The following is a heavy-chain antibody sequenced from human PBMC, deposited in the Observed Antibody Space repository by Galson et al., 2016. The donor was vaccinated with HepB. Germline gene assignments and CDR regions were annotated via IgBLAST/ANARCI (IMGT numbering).Heavy chain of an antibody. D-gene: IGHD5-24*01. CDR2: IYSGGST. J-gene: IGHJ6*02. CDR1: GFTVSNNY. V-gene: IGHV3-53*01. CDR3: ARDPMATRYYYYGMDF. Sequence: SLRLSCAASGFTVSNNYMSWGRQAPGKGLEWVSVIYSGGSTYYADSVKGRFTISRDNSKNTLYLQMNSLRAEDTAVYYCARDPMATRYYYYGMDFWGQGTTVTVSS.